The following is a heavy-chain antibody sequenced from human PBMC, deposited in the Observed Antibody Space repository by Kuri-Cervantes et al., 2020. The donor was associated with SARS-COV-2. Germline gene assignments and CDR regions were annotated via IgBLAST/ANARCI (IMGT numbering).Heavy chain of an antibody. CDR3: ARPGGYLDV. D-gene: IGHD4-23*01. CDR1: GGSISSHY. CDR2: IYHSGST. Sequence: LRRSCTVSGGSISSHYWGWIRQPPGKGLEWIGSIYHSGSTYYNPSLKSRVTISVDTSKNQFSLKLSSVTAADTAVYYCARPGGYLDVWGKGTTVTVSS. J-gene: IGHJ6*03. V-gene: IGHV4-38-2*02.